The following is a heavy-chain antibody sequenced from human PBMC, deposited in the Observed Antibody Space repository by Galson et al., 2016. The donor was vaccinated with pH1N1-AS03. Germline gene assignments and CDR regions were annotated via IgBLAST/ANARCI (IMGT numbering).Heavy chain of an antibody. J-gene: IGHJ4*02. CDR3: ARDGGGYSHGYLDS. CDR2: ISSSSTNK. D-gene: IGHD5-18*01. CDR1: GFTLSSYS. Sequence: SLRLSCAASGFTLSSYSMSWVRQPPGKGLEGVSYISSSSTNKYYAHSVRGRFTISRDNAKNSLFLQMNSLRDEDTAVYYCARDGGGYSHGYLDSWGQGALVIVSS. V-gene: IGHV3-48*02.